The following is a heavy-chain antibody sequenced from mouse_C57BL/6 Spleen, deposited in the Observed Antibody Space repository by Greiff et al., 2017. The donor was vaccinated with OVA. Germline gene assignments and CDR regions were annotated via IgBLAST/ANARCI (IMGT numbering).Heavy chain of an antibody. Sequence: VKLQQPGAELVKPGASVKLSCKASGYTFTSYWMHWVKQRPGQGLEWIGMIHPNSGSTNYNEKFKSKATLTVDKSSSTAYMQLSSLTSEDSAVYYCARKNYSKEWYFDVWGTGTTVTVSS. CDR2: IHPNSGST. D-gene: IGHD2-5*01. V-gene: IGHV1-64*01. CDR1: GYTFTSYW. CDR3: ARKNYSKEWYFDV. J-gene: IGHJ1*03.